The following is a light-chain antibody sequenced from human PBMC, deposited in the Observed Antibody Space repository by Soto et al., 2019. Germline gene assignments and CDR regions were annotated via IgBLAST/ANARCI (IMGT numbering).Light chain of an antibody. Sequence: EIVVTHSPATLSLSPRAIPTLSSRASQSVSNHLAWYQQKPGQAPRLLIYDASNRATGIPARFSGSGSGTDFTLTISSLEPEDFAVYFCQQRSHWPPITFGQGKRLEIK. J-gene: IGKJ5*01. CDR2: DAS. CDR1: QSVSNH. CDR3: QQRSHWPPIT. V-gene: IGKV3-11*01.